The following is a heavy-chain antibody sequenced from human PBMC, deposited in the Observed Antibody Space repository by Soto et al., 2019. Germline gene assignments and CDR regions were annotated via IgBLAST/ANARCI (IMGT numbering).Heavy chain of an antibody. CDR3: AKDLTRQLAYWLDP. J-gene: IGHJ5*02. D-gene: IGHD6-6*01. V-gene: IGHV1-2*02. CDR2: INAHSGGT. Sequence: ASVKVSCKASGFSFTGYYIHWLRQAPGQGLEWMGWINAHSGGTEYAQKFQGRVTLTRDTAIATAYLTLTSLTSDDTALYYCAKDLTRQLAYWLDPWGQGTQVTVPQ. CDR1: GFSFTGYY.